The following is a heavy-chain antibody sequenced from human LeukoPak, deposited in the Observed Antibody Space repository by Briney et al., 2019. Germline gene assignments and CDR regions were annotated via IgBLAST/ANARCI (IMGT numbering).Heavy chain of an antibody. CDR3: ARDGERDTNEHPGFDY. CDR1: GGTFSSYA. CDR2: IIPIFGTA. D-gene: IGHD1-1*01. V-gene: IGHV1-69*13. Sequence: GASAKVSCKASGGTFSSYAISWVRQAPGQGLEWMGGIIPIFGTANYAQKFQGRGTITADESTSTAYMELSSLRSEDTAVYYCARDGERDTNEHPGFDYWGQGTLVTVSS. J-gene: IGHJ4*02.